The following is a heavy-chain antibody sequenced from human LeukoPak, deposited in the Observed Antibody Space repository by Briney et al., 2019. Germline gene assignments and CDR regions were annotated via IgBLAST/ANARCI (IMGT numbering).Heavy chain of an antibody. V-gene: IGHV4-61*02. CDR1: GGSISSGSYY. J-gene: IGHJ5*02. CDR3: AREWEYSSENWFDP. Sequence: SETPSLTCTVSGGSISSGSYYWSWIRQPAGKGLEWIGRIYTSGSTNYNPSLKSRVTISVDTSKNQFSLKLSSVTAADTAVYYCAREWEYSSENWFDPWGQGTLVTVSS. CDR2: IYTSGST. D-gene: IGHD6-6*01.